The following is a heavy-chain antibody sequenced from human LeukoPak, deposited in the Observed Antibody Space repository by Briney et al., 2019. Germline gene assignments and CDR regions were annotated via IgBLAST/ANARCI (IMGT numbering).Heavy chain of an antibody. Sequence: GASVKVSCKASGYIFTDYAIHWLRQAPGQRPEWMGWMNAANGNTKYSQEFQGRITLIRDTSAATAYMELSSLRHDDLAVYYCARGRGTSGSNRDFYFYYYMDVWGKGTTVTVSS. J-gene: IGHJ6*03. CDR2: MNAANGNT. CDR3: ARGRGTSGSNRDFYFYYYMDV. V-gene: IGHV1-3*03. CDR1: GYIFTDYA. D-gene: IGHD2-15*01.